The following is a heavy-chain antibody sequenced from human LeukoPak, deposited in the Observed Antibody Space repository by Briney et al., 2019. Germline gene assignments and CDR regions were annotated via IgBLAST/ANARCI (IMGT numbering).Heavy chain of an antibody. J-gene: IGHJ4*02. Sequence: PSETLSLTCTVSGGSISSYYWSWIRQPPGKGLEWVGYIYYSGSTNYNPSLKSRVTISVDTSKNQFSLKLSSVTAADTAVYYRARMAIGSLGATGSDYWGRGTLVTVSS. CDR1: GGSISSYY. V-gene: IGHV4-59*12. D-gene: IGHD1-26*01. CDR2: IYYSGST. CDR3: ARMAIGSLGATGSDY.